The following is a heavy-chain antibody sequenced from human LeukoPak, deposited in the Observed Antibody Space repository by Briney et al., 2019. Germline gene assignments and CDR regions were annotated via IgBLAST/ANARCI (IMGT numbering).Heavy chain of an antibody. V-gene: IGHV3-66*01. J-gene: IGHJ3*01. D-gene: IGHD3/OR15-3a*01. CDR2: IYSGGST. Sequence: GSLRLSCAASGFTVSSNYMSWVRQAPGKGLEWVSVIYSGGSTYYADSVKGRFTISRDNSKNTLYLQMNSLRAEDTAVYYCARDSFGYDLTDAFDVWGQGTMVSVSS. CDR3: ARDSFGYDLTDAFDV. CDR1: GFTVSSNY.